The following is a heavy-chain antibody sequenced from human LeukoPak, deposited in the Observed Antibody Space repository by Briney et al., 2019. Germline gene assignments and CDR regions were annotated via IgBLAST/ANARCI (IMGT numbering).Heavy chain of an antibody. D-gene: IGHD2-2*02. Sequence: SETLSPTCSVLGASVRSYYRSWIRQCPGKGQEWIGYVSYRASTNYNPSLKSRVTISVDTSKNQFSLKLSSVTAADTAVYYCAREFYTALRSWGQGTLVTVSS. CDR2: VSYRAST. V-gene: IGHV4-59*02. CDR1: GASVRSYY. CDR3: AREFYTALRS. J-gene: IGHJ5*02.